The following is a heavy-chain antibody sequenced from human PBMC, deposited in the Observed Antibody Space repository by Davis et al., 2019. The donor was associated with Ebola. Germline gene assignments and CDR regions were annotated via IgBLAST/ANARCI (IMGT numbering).Heavy chain of an antibody. J-gene: IGHJ4*02. CDR3: AAGDFWSGQFDY. V-gene: IGHV3-23*01. D-gene: IGHD3-3*01. CDR2: ISGSGGST. CDR1: VITFSSYA. Sequence: GEYLKISCTDSVITFSSYAMTWVRQAQGKGLEWVSAISGSGGSTYYADSVKGRFTISRDNSKKTLYLQMNSLRAEDTAVYYCAAGDFWSGQFDYWGQGTLVTVSS.